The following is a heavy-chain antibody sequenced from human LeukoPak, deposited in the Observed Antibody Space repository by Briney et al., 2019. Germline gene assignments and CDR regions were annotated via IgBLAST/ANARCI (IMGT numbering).Heavy chain of an antibody. CDR1: GFTFSSYA. CDR3: ARSSTSSRFDP. J-gene: IGHJ5*02. V-gene: IGHV3-11*04. Sequence: GGSLRLSCAASGFTFSSYAMSWIRQAPGKGLEWVSYISSSGSTIYYADSVKGRFTISRDNAKNSLYLQMNSLRAEDTAVYYCARSSTSSRFDPWGQGTLVTVSS. D-gene: IGHD2-2*01. CDR2: ISSSGSTI.